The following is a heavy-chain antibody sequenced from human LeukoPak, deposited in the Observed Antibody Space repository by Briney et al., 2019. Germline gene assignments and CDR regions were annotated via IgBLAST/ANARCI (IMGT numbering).Heavy chain of an antibody. CDR2: IYTSGST. CDR3: ARGRHCSSTSCYRPTIYYYYYGMDV. J-gene: IGHJ6*02. CDR1: GGSISSYY. Sequence: SETLSLTCTVSGGSISSYYWGWIRQPAGKGLEWIGRIYTSGSTNYNPSLKSRVTISVDTSKNQFSLKLSSVTAADTAVYYCARGRHCSSTSCYRPTIYYYYYGMDVWGQGTTVTVSS. V-gene: IGHV4-4*07. D-gene: IGHD2-2*01.